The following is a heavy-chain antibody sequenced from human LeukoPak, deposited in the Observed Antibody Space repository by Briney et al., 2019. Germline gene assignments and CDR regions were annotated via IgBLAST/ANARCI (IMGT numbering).Heavy chain of an antibody. J-gene: IGHJ4*02. D-gene: IGHD1-26*01. CDR1: GYTFTGYY. CDR3: ARVSGSYSPPDY. CDR2: INPNSGGR. V-gene: IGHV1-2*02. Sequence: GASVKVSCKASGYTFTGYYMHWVRQAPGQGLEWMGWINPNSGGRNYAQKFQGRVTMTRDTSISTAYMELSRLRSDDTAVYYCARVSGSYSPPDYWGQGTLVTVSS.